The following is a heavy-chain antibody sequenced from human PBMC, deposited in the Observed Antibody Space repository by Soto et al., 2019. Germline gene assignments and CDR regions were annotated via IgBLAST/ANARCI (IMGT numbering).Heavy chain of an antibody. CDR3: ARRSIGFGGTPNYYCYGIDV. CDR2: LDPSDSYT. D-gene: IGHD1-7*01. J-gene: IGHJ6*02. V-gene: IGHV5-10-1*01. Sequence: PGESLKISCKGSGYSFTSYWISWVRQMPGKGLAWMGRLDPSDSYTNYSPSFQGHVTISADKSISTAYLQWSSLKASATAMYYCARRSIGFGGTPNYYCYGIDVWGQGSTVTVSS. CDR1: GYSFTSYW.